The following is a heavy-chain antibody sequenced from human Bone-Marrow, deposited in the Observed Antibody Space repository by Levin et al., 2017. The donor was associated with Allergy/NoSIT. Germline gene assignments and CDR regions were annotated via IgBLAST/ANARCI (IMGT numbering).Heavy chain of an antibody. D-gene: IGHD1-7*01. J-gene: IGHJ4*02. CDR2: KSFDGSHE. V-gene: IGHV3-30*18. CDR3: AKEGPGGTGITGEFDH. Sequence: GGSLRLSCAGSGFTFSSYDIHWVRQAPGKGLEWVALKSFDGSHEYYADSVKGRFKISRDNSKNTVYLEMTGVRAEDTAVYYCAKEGPGGTGITGEFDHWGQGTLVSVSS. CDR1: GFTFSSYD.